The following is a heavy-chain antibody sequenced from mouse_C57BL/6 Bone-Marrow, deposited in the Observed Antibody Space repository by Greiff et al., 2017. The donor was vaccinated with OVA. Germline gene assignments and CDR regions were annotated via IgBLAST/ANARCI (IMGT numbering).Heavy chain of an antibody. Sequence: QVQLKQPGAELVKPGDSVKLSCKASGYTFTSYWMHWVKQRPGQGLEWIGMIHTNSGSTNYNEMFKSKATLTVDKYSSTAYMQLSSLTSEDSAVYYCARIYYYGSSPNYYAMDYWGQGTSVTVSS. J-gene: IGHJ4*01. D-gene: IGHD1-1*01. V-gene: IGHV1-64*01. CDR1: GYTFTSYW. CDR3: ARIYYYGSSPNYYAMDY. CDR2: IHTNSGST.